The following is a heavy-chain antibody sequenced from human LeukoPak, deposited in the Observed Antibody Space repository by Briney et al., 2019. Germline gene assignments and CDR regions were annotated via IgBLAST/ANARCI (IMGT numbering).Heavy chain of an antibody. Sequence: GGSLRLSCAASGFTLSSFWMSWIRQAPGKGLEWVANIKQDGNEKYYADSVKGRFTISRDNAKNSLYLQMNSLRAEDTAVYYCATIKVRANNYDTDGFEYWGQGTLVTVSS. CDR1: GFTLSSFW. V-gene: IGHV3-7*05. CDR3: ATIKVRANNYDTDGFEY. CDR2: IKQDGNEK. D-gene: IGHD3-10*01. J-gene: IGHJ4*02.